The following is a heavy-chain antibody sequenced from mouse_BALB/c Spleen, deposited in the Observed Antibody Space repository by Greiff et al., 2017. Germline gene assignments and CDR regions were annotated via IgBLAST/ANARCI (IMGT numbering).Heavy chain of an antibody. CDR3: ARGAVYFDY. J-gene: IGHJ2*01. V-gene: IGHV3-2*02. CDR2: ISYSGST. CDR1: GYSITSDYA. Sequence: EVKLQESGPGLVKPSQSLSLTCTVTGYSITSDYAWNWIRQFPGNKLEWMGYISYSGSTSYNPSLKSRISITRDTSKNQFFLQLNSVTTEDTATYYCARGAVYFDYWGQGTTLTVSS.